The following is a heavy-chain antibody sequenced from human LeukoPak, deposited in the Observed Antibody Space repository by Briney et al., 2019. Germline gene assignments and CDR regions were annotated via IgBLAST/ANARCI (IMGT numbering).Heavy chain of an antibody. J-gene: IGHJ6*02. CDR2: IIPIVGIT. D-gene: IGHD3-10*01. Sequence: ASVKVSCKASGDTFNSFGINWVRQAPGQGLERLGRIIPIVGITNYAQKFQGRVTIIADNSTRTAYMELSSLTSEDTAVYYCARGLHFTMVRGGTTNYYYGMDVWGQGTSVTVSS. CDR1: GDTFNSFG. CDR3: ARGLHFTMVRGGTTNYYYGMDV. V-gene: IGHV1-69*04.